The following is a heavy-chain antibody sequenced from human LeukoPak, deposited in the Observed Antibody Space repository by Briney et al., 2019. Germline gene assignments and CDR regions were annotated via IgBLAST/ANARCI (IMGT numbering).Heavy chain of an antibody. V-gene: IGHV3-23*01. CDR1: GFTFSSYG. D-gene: IGHD3-10*01. CDR3: AKDGSGSYYYTFDY. J-gene: IGHJ4*02. Sequence: PGGSLRLSCAASGFTFSSYGMSWVRQAPGKGLEWVADISGSGLSTYYADSVKGRFTISRDNSKNTLYLQMSSLRAVDTAVYYCAKDGSGSYYYTFDYWGQGTLVTVSS. CDR2: ISGSGLST.